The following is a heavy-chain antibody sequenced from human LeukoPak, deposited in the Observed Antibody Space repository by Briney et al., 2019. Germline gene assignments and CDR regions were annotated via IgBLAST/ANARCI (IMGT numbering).Heavy chain of an antibody. V-gene: IGHV1-69*05. Sequence: SVKVSCKASGGTFGSYAISWVRQAPGQGLEWMGRIIPIFGTANYAQKFQGRVTITTDESTSTAYMELSSLRSEDTAVYYCARLDAYYDFWSGYYPDDAFDIWGQGTMVTVSS. CDR1: GGTFGSYA. CDR2: IIPIFGTA. J-gene: IGHJ3*02. D-gene: IGHD3-3*01. CDR3: ARLDAYYDFWSGYYPDDAFDI.